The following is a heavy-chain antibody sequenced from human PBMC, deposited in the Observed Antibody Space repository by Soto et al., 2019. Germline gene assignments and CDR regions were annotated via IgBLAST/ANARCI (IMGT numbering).Heavy chain of an antibody. CDR1: GFTFSSYG. Sequence: GGSLRLSCAASGFTFSSYGMHWVRQAPGKGLEWVAVISYDGSNKYYADSVKGRFTISRDNSKNTLYLQMNSLRAEDTAVYYCAKDGYYYGSLGEDNWFDPWGQGTLVTVSS. J-gene: IGHJ5*02. CDR3: AKDGYYYGSLGEDNWFDP. CDR2: ISYDGSNK. D-gene: IGHD3-10*01. V-gene: IGHV3-30*18.